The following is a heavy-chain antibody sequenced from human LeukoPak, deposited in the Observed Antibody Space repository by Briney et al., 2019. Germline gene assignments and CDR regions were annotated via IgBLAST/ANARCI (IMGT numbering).Heavy chain of an antibody. J-gene: IGHJ5*02. Sequence: ASVKVSCKASGYTFTGYYMHWVRQAPGQGLEWMGWINPNSGGTIYAQMFQGRVTMTRDTSISTAYMELSRLRSDDTAVYYCARERSYDILTGYYNWWFDPWGQGTLVTVSS. D-gene: IGHD3-9*01. V-gene: IGHV1-2*02. CDR3: ARERSYDILTGYYNWWFDP. CDR2: INPNSGGT. CDR1: GYTFTGYY.